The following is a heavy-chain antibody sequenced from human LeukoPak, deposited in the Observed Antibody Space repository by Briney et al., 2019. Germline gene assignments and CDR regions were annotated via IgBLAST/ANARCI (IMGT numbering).Heavy chain of an antibody. J-gene: IGHJ4*02. CDR1: GYTFTSYG. CDR2: ISAYNGNT. CDR3: ARDRVGTEVDY. Sequence: ASVTVSFKASGYTFTSYGISWVRQAPGQGLEWMGWISAYNGNTNYAQKLQGRVTMTTGTSTSTAYMELRSLRSDDTAVYYCARDRVGTEVDYWGQGTLVTVSS. V-gene: IGHV1-18*01. D-gene: IGHD1-26*01.